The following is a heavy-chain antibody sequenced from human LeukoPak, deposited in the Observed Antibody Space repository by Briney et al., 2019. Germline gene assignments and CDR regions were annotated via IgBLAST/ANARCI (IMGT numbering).Heavy chain of an antibody. CDR1: GFTFSSFA. CDR2: ISGGAGGGT. J-gene: IGHJ4*02. D-gene: IGHD4-23*01. Sequence: GGSLRLSCAASGFTFSSFAMHWVRQAPGKGLEWVSGISGGAGGGTYYADSVKGRFTISRDNAKNSLFLQMNSLRAEDTALYYCARFGYGGKVDYWGQGTLVTVSS. CDR3: ARFGYGGKVDY. V-gene: IGHV3-23*01.